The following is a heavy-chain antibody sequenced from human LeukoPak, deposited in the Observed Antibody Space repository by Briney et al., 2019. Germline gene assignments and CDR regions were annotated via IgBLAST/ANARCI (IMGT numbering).Heavy chain of an antibody. CDR2: MHPNSGGT. D-gene: IGHD3-3*01. V-gene: IGHV1-2*02. CDR3: ARHTTIFGVAIIDI. CDR1: GYTFTDYY. J-gene: IGHJ3*02. Sequence: RASVKVSCKASGYTFTDYYMHWLRQAPGQGLEWMGWMHPNSGGTNYAQKFQSRVTMTRDTSISTAYMDLSSLRSDDTAVYYCARHTTIFGVAIIDIWGQGTMVTVSS.